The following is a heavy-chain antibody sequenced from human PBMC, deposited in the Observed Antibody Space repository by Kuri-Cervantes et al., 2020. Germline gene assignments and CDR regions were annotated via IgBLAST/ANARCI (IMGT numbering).Heavy chain of an antibody. V-gene: IGHV5-51*01. Sequence: KVSCKGSGYSFTTYWIAWVRQMPGKGLEWMGIIYPGDSDTRYSPSFQGQVTISADKSISTAYLQWSSLKASDTAMYYCARLLNRRDMNYFDYWGQGTLVTVSS. CDR1: GYSFTTYW. CDR3: ARLLNRRDMNYFDY. CDR2: IYPGDSDT. J-gene: IGHJ4*02. D-gene: IGHD1-14*01.